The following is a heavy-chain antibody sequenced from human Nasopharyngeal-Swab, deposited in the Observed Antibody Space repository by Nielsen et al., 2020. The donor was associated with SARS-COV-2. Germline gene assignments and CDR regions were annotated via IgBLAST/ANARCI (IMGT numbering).Heavy chain of an antibody. J-gene: IGHJ6*03. CDR2: IDWDDDK. D-gene: IGHD2-15*01. CDR3: ARIRVVATPYYHYYMDV. Sequence: SGPTLVKPTQTLTLTCTFSGFSLSTSGMCVSWIRQPPGKALEWLARIDWDDDKYYSTSLKSRLTISKDTSKSQVVLTMTNMDPVDTATYYCARIRVVATPYYHYYMDVWGEGTTVTVSS. CDR1: GFSLSTSGMC. V-gene: IGHV2-70*11.